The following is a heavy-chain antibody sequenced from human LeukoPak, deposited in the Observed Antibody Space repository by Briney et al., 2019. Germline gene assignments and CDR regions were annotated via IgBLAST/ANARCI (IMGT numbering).Heavy chain of an antibody. CDR1: GLSFSNYW. V-gene: IGHV3-7*01. D-gene: IGHD3-22*01. CDR3: ARYYDGSGFDDAFDI. Sequence: GGSLRLSCAASGLSFSNYWMTWVRQAPGKGLEWVANIKEDGSEKYYVDSVKGRFTISRDNAKDSLYLQMNSLIAEDTAVYYCARYYDGSGFDDAFDIWGQGTMVTVSS. CDR2: IKEDGSEK. J-gene: IGHJ3*02.